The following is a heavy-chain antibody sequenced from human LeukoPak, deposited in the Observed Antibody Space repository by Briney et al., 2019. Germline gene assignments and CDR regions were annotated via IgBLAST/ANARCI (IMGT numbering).Heavy chain of an antibody. D-gene: IGHD2-2*01. Sequence: ASVKVSCKASGYTFTSYGISWVRQAPGQGLEWMGWISAYNGNTNYAQKLQGRVTMTTDTSTSTAYMELRSLRSDDTAVYYCARGPPIYCSSTSCFNGAFDIWGQGTMVTVSS. CDR1: GYTFTSYG. V-gene: IGHV1-18*01. CDR2: ISAYNGNT. J-gene: IGHJ3*02. CDR3: ARGPPIYCSSTSCFNGAFDI.